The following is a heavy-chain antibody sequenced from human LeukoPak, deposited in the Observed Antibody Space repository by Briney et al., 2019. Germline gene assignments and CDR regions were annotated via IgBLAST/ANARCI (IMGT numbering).Heavy chain of an antibody. V-gene: IGHV4-34*12. CDR1: GGSFSDYS. CDR2: IFYSGST. CDR3: AKSNGYGLVDI. J-gene: IGHJ3*02. D-gene: IGHD3-10*01. Sequence: PSETLSLTCAVYGGSFSDYSWTWIRQPPGKGLEWIGNIFYSGSTYYSPSLKSRVTISLDTSRNQFSLKLTSVTAADTAVYYCAKSNGYGLVDIWGQGTMVTVSS.